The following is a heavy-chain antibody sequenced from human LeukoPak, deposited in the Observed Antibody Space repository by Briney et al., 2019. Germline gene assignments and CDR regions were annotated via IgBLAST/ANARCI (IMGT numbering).Heavy chain of an antibody. CDR2: VYYDGIN. J-gene: IGHJ4*02. V-gene: IGHV4-39*07. D-gene: IGHD2-15*01. CDR1: GGSINNTLFY. CDR3: ARGPDISPFDY. Sequence: PSETLSLTCTVSGGSINNTLFYWGWIRQPPGKGLEWIGTVYYDGINYSSPSLRSRVATSVDTSKNQFSLRLSSVTAADTALYYCARGPDISPFDYWGQGTLVSVSS.